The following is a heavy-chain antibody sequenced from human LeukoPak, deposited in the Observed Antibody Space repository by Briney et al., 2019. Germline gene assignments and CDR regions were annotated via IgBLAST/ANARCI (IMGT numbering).Heavy chain of an antibody. CDR2: ISSSGNSI. CDR1: GFTFRSYR. V-gene: IGHV3-21*01. D-gene: IGHD2-15*01. Sequence: GGPLRLSWAASGFTFRSYRMNWFRRAPGKGLEWVSSISSSGNSISYADSVKGRFTISRDNAKNSLSLQMNSLRAEDTAVFYCSRTGYFDIWGQGTMVTVSS. J-gene: IGHJ3*02. CDR3: SRTGYFDI.